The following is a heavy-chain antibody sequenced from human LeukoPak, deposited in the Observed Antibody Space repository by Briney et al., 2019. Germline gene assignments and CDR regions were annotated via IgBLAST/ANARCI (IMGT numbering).Heavy chain of an antibody. CDR1: GFTFSNSD. J-gene: IGHJ3*02. V-gene: IGHV3-13*01. Sequence: GGSLRLSCEASGFTFSNSDMHWVRHVSGKGLEWISGIGTVGDTYYSESVKGRFTISRENARNSLYLQMNNLRAEDTAVYYCVREARYNSAWFDVFHMWGHGIMVTVSS. CDR3: VREARYNSAWFDVFHM. D-gene: IGHD6-19*01. CDR2: IGTVGDT.